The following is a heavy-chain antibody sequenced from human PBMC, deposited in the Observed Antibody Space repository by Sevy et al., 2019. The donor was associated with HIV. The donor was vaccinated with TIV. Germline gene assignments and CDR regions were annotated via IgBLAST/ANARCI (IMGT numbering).Heavy chain of an antibody. V-gene: IGHV3-64D*06. D-gene: IGHD3-3*01. CDR1: GFTFSSYA. CDR2: ISSNGGST. J-gene: IGHJ6*03. Sequence: GGSLRLSCSASGFTFSSYAMHWVRQAPGKGLEYVSAISSNGGSTYYADSVKGRFTISRDNSKNTLYLQMSSLRAEDTAVYYCVKDRITIFGVVIINYYYYMDVWGKGTTVTVSS. CDR3: VKDRITIFGVVIINYYYYMDV.